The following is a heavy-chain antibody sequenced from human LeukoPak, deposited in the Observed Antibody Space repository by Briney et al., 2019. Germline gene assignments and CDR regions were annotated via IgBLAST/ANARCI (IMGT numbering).Heavy chain of an antibody. CDR1: GGTFSSYA. D-gene: IGHD3-22*01. J-gene: IGHJ3*02. V-gene: IGHV1-69*13. CDR3: TFDSRGHFGSPTSNDAFDI. Sequence: SVKVSCKASGGTFSSYAISWVRQAPGQGLEWMGGIIPIFGTANYAQKFQGRVTITADESTSTAYMELSSLRSEDTAVYYCTFDSRGHFGSPTSNDAFDIWGQGTMVTVSS. CDR2: IIPIFGTA.